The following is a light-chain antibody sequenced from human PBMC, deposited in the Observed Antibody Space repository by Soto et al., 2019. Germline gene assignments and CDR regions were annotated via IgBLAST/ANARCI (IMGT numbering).Light chain of an antibody. CDR3: QTWGTGMRV. J-gene: IGLJ1*01. V-gene: IGLV4-69*02. CDR1: SGHNNYA. CDR2: LNSDGSH. Sequence: QLVLTQSPSASASLGASVKLTCTLSSGHNNYAIAWHQQQPEKGPRYLMKLNSDGSHSKGDGVPDRFSGSSSGAERYLTISSLHSEDEADYYCQTWGTGMRVFGPGTKLTVL.